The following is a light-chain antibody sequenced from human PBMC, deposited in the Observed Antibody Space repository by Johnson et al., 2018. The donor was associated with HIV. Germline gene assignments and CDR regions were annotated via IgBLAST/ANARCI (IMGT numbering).Light chain of an antibody. J-gene: IGLJ1*01. CDR1: SSNIGNNY. CDR3: GTWDSSLSAGV. CDR2: ENN. Sequence: QSVLTQPPSVSVAPGQKVTISCSGSSSNIGNNYVSWYQQLPGTAPKLLIYENNKRPSGIPDRFSGSKSGTSATLGITGLQTGDEADYYCGTWDSSLSAGVFGTGTNVTVL. V-gene: IGLV1-51*02.